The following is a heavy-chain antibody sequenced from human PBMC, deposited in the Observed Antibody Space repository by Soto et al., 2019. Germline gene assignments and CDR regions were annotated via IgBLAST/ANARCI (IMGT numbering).Heavy chain of an antibody. J-gene: IGHJ6*02. D-gene: IGHD3-10*01. CDR1: GYTFTSYY. V-gene: IGHV1-46*01. CDR2: INPSGGST. Sequence: GASVKVSCKASGYTFTSYYMHWVRQAPGQGLEWMGIINPSGGSTSYAQKFQGRVTMTRDTSTSTVYMELSSLRSEDTAAYYCARDLVGGGSSYYYGMDVWGQGTTVTVS. CDR3: ARDLVGGGSSYYYGMDV.